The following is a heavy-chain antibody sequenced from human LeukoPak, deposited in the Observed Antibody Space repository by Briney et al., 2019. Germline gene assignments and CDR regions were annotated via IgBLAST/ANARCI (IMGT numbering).Heavy chain of an antibody. CDR1: GFTFSSYW. D-gene: IGHD5-18*01. J-gene: IGHJ4*02. Sequence: QPGGSLRLSCAASGFTFSSYWMSWVRQAPGKGREWVANIKQDGSEKNYVDSVKGRFTISRDNAENSLYLQMNSLRVEDTAFYYCARDLAYSRLDYWGQGMLVTVSS. CDR2: IKQDGSEK. V-gene: IGHV3-7*01. CDR3: ARDLAYSRLDY.